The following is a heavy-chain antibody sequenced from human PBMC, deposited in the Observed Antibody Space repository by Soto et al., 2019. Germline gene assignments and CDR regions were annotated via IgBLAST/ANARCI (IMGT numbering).Heavy chain of an antibody. V-gene: IGHV3-7*01. CDR1: GFTFSSYW. CDR2: INQDGSEK. CDR3: ARRASSSWYYYYGMDV. Sequence: EVQLVESGGGLVQPGGSLRLSCAASGFTFSSYWISWVRQAPGKGLEWVANINQDGSEKYYVDSVKGRFTIPKDNAKNSLYRQMNSLRAEDTAVYYCARRASSSWYYYYGMDVWGQGTTVTVSS. J-gene: IGHJ6*02. D-gene: IGHD6-13*01.